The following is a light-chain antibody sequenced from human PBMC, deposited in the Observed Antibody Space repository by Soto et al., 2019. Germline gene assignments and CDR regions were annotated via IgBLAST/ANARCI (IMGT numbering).Light chain of an antibody. V-gene: IGLV2-14*01. CDR1: SSDVGGFDY. CDR2: EVS. CDR3: SSYTGRKAWV. Sequence: QSVLTQPASVSGSPGQSITISCTVASSDVGGFDYVSWSQQHPGKAPKLLIYEVSNRPSGVSNRFSASKSGNTASLTISGLQPEDEADYYCSSYTGRKAWVFGGGTKVTVL. J-gene: IGLJ3*02.